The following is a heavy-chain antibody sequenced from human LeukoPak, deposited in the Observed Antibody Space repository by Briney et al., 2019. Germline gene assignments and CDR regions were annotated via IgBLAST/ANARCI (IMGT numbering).Heavy chain of an antibody. CDR1: GFTFSSYW. Sequence: GGSLRLSCAGSGFTFSSYWMHWVRQVPGKGLVWVSSIKPDGSTTNYADSVKGRFTISRDNAGNTLLLHANSLRAEDTAVYYCARGGPTTWFWGQGTLVTISS. D-gene: IGHD2/OR15-2a*01. CDR3: ARGGPTTWF. J-gene: IGHJ4*02. CDR2: IKPDGSTT. V-gene: IGHV3-74*01.